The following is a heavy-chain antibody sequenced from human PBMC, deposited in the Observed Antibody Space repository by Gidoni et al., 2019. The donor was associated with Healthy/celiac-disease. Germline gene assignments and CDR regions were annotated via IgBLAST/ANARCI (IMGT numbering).Heavy chain of an antibody. J-gene: IGHJ4*02. V-gene: IGHV1-69*01. Sequence: QVQLVQSASDVKKPGSSVTVICNASVCTFISYAISWVRQAPGQGLEWMGGIIPIFGKANYAQKFQGRVTITADESTSTAYMELSSLRSEDTAVYYCARDRSSRVAATFFDDWGQGTLVTVSS. CDR1: VCTFISYA. CDR3: ARDRSSRVAATFFDD. D-gene: IGHD2-15*01. CDR2: IIPIFGKA.